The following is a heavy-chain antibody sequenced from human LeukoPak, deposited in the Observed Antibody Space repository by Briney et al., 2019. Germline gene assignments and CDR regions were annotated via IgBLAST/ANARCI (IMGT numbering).Heavy chain of an antibody. J-gene: IGHJ3*01. Sequence: GGSLRLSCAASGITLSDYGMQWVRQAPGKGLEWVALISYDGSVKYYGDSVQGRFTISRDNSKNTLYLQMNSLRVEDTAMYYCAKDLTYTYASGSSPTTLSWGQGTTVIVSS. CDR3: AKDLTYTYASGSSPTTLS. D-gene: IGHD3-10*01. CDR2: ISYDGSVK. CDR1: GITLSDYG. V-gene: IGHV3-30*18.